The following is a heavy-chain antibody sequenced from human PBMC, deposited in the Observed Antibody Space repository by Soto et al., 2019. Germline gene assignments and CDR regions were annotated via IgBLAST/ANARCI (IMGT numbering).Heavy chain of an antibody. Sequence: PGGSLRLSCAASGFGFSYYWMHWVRQSPGKGPVWVSRINDDGSDTTYADSVKGRFTISRDNTKNMLYLQMNSLRAEDTAVYYCARDFWSQNRFYPWGQGTLVTVSS. CDR1: GFGFSYYW. J-gene: IGHJ5*02. CDR3: ARDFWSQNRFYP. D-gene: IGHD3-3*01. CDR2: INDDGSDT. V-gene: IGHV3-74*01.